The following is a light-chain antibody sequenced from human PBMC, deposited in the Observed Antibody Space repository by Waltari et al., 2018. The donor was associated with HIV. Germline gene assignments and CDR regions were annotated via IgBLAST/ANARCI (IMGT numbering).Light chain of an antibody. V-gene: IGLV2-8*01. CDR1: NSDIGIYDS. CDR2: ELS. Sequence: HSALTHPPSASGSPGQSVAISCTGTNSDIGIYDSVSWYQHLPHKAPRLLIYELSERPAGVPDRFSGSKVNNITASLTVSDLQAEDEGEYDCSAYGGSNVVVFGGGTKLTVL. CDR3: SAYGGSNVVV. J-gene: IGLJ3*02.